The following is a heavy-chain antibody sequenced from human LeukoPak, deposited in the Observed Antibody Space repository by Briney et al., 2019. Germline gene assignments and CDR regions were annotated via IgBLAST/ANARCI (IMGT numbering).Heavy chain of an antibody. V-gene: IGHV4-39*07. D-gene: IGHD3-22*01. CDR3: ARVPSYYDSSGPDDAFDI. J-gene: IGHJ3*02. CDR1: GGSISSSSYY. CDR2: IYYSGST. Sequence: SETLSLTCTVSGGSISSSSYYWGWIRQPPGKGLEWIGSIYYSGSTYYNPSLKSRVTISVDTSKNQFSLKLSSVTAADTAVYYCARVPSYYDSSGPDDAFDIWGQGTMVTVSS.